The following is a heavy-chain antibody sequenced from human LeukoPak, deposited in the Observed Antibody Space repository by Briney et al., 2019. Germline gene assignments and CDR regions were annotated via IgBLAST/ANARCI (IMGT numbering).Heavy chain of an antibody. J-gene: IGHJ3*02. V-gene: IGHV3-30*18. Sequence: GGSLRLSCAASGFTFSSYGMHWVRQAPGKGLEWVAVISYDGSNKYYAGSVKGRFTISRDNSKNTLYLQMNSLRAEDTAVYYCAKDAAGTATPSLDIWGQGTMVTVSS. CDR1: GFTFSSYG. CDR3: AKDAAGTATPSLDI. D-gene: IGHD2-15*01. CDR2: ISYDGSNK.